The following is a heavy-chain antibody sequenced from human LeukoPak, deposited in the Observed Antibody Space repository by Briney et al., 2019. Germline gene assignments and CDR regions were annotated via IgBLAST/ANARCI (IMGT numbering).Heavy chain of an antibody. V-gene: IGHV4-34*01. CDR1: GGSFSGYY. D-gene: IGHD1-26*01. CDR3: ARGLVVGATSPFDY. Sequence: SETLSLTCAVYGGSFSGYYWSWIRQPPGKGLEWIGEINHSGSTNYNPSLKSRVTISVDTSKNQFSLKLSSVTAADPAVYYCARGLVVGATSPFDYWGQGTLVTVSS. J-gene: IGHJ4*02. CDR2: INHSGST.